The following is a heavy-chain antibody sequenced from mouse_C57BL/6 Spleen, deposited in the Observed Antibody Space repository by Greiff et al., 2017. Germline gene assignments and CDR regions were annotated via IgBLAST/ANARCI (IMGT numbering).Heavy chain of an antibody. CDR2: INPNNGGT. J-gene: IGHJ4*01. V-gene: IGHV1-26*01. CDR3: ARGLTGTGAMDY. CDR1: GYTFTDSY. D-gene: IGHD4-1*01. Sequence: VQLQQSGPELVKPGASVTISCKASGYTFTDSYMNWVKQSHGKSLEWIGDINPNNGGTSYNQTFKGKATLTVDKSSSTAYMELRSLTSEDSAVYYWARGLTGTGAMDYWGQGTSVTVSS.